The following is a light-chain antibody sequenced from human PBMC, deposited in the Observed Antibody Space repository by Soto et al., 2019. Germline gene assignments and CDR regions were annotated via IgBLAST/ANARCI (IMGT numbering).Light chain of an antibody. CDR2: GNS. J-gene: IGLJ3*02. V-gene: IGLV1-40*01. CDR3: QSYEIRLSGWV. Sequence: QSVLTQPPSVSGAPGQRVTISCTGSSSNIGAGYDVHWYQQLPGTAPKLLIYGNSNRPSVVPDRFSCSKSGTSASLAITGLQAEDEADYYCQSYEIRLSGWVFGGGTKLTVL. CDR1: SSNIGAGYD.